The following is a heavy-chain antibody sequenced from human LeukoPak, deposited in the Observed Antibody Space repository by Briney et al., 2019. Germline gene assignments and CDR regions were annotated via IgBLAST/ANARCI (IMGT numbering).Heavy chain of an antibody. Sequence: SETLSLTCAVYGGSFSGYYWSWIRQPPGKGLEWIGEINHSGSTNYNPSLKSRVTISVDTSKNQFTLKLSSVTAADTAVYYCARGNTREGYSGYDWRGDIDYWGQGTLVTVSS. V-gene: IGHV4-34*01. CDR3: ARGNTREGYSGYDWRGDIDY. CDR1: GGSFSGYY. D-gene: IGHD5-12*01. J-gene: IGHJ4*02. CDR2: INHSGST.